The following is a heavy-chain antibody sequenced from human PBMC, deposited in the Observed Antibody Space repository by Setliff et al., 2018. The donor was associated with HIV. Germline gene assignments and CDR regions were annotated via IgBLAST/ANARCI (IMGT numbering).Heavy chain of an antibody. J-gene: IGHJ3*02. D-gene: IGHD1-26*01. CDR1: GFTFSSYA. CDR3: ARNTDVDSVYRPFHI. V-gene: IGHV3-7*03. Sequence: GGSLRLSCAASGFTFSSYAMSWVRQAPGKGLEWVANIKTDGSEKYYMDSVRGRFTVSRDNAKNSLYLQMNSLRAEDTAVYYCARNTDVDSVYRPFHIWGQGTMVTVSS. CDR2: IKTDGSEK.